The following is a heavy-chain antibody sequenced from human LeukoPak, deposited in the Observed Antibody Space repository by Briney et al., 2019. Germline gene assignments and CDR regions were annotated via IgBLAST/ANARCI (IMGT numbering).Heavy chain of an antibody. CDR3: AKDMGYGSGSLSGGSFDY. CDR2: ISSSSSYI. J-gene: IGHJ4*02. Sequence: TGGSLRLSCAASGFTFSSYSMNWVRQAPGKGLEWVSSISSSSSYIYYADSVKGRFTISRGNAKNSLYLQMNSLRAEDMALYYCAKDMGYGSGSLSGGSFDYWGQGTLVTVSS. CDR1: GFTFSSYS. V-gene: IGHV3-21*04. D-gene: IGHD3-10*01.